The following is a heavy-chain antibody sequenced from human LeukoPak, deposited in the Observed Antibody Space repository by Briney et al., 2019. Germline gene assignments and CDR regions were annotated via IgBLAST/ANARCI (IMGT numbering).Heavy chain of an antibody. J-gene: IGHJ5*02. V-gene: IGHV1-2*02. CDR2: INPNSGDT. D-gene: IGHD1-26*01. CDR1: GYTFTGYY. Sequence: ASVKVSCKASGYTFTGYYMHWVRQAPGQGLQWMGWINPNSGDTNYAQNFQGRVTMTRDTSISTAYMELSRLRSGDTAMYYCARDSDSGTSWTNWFDPWGQGTLVTVSS. CDR3: ARDSDSGTSWTNWFDP.